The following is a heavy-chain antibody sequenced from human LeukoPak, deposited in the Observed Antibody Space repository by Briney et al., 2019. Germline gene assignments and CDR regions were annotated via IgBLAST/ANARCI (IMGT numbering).Heavy chain of an antibody. J-gene: IGHJ6*03. V-gene: IGHV1-18*04. CDR1: GYTFTSYH. Sequence: ASVKVSCKASGYTFTSYHMHWVRQAPGQGLEWMGWISGYNAKTNYAQKFQGRVTVTIDTSATTAYMELRSLRSDDTAVYYCARWVDYYDSSIYPYYFYYMDVWGKGTTVTVSS. CDR3: ARWVDYYDSSIYPYYFYYMDV. D-gene: IGHD3-22*01. CDR2: ISGYNAKT.